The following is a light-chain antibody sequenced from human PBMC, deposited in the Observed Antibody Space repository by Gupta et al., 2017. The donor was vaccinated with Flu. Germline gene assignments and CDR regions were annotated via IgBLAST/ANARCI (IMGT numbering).Light chain of an antibody. V-gene: IGKV3-15*01. J-gene: IGKJ1*01. Sequence: EIVMPPSPATLSLSPGDGLTLSCRASQSVSSNLDWYQQKPGQAPRLLIFGASTRATGTPVRFSGSGSGTEFSLTSSSLQSEDFAVYYCQQYHIWRTFGQGAKVELK. CDR3: QQYHIWRT. CDR1: QSVSSN. CDR2: GAS.